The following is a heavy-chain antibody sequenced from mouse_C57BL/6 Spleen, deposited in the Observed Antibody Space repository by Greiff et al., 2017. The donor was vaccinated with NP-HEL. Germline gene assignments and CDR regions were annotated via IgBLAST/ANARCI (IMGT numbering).Heavy chain of an antibody. Sequence: QVQLQQSGPELVKPGASVKISCKASGYAFSSSWMNWVKQRPGKGLEWIGRIYPGDGDTNYNGKFKGKATLTADKSSSTAYMQLSSLTSEDSAVYFCARSDYYSKRDLYFDYWGQGTTLTVSS. CDR3: ARSDYYSKRDLYFDY. CDR1: GYAFSSSW. CDR2: IYPGDGDT. V-gene: IGHV1-82*01. D-gene: IGHD2-5*01. J-gene: IGHJ2*01.